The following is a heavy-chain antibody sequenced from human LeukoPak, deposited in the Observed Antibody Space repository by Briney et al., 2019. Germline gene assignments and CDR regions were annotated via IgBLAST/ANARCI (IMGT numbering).Heavy chain of an antibody. CDR3: ASACSGASCYCGGWY. J-gene: IGHJ4*03. CDR2: IKQDGSEK. Sequence: GGSLRLSCAASGFTFSSYWMSWVRQAPGKGLEWVANIKQDGSEKYYVDSVKGRFTISRDNAKSSLYLQMNSLRAEDTAVYYCASACSGASCYCGGWYWGQGIMVTSSS. CDR1: GFTFSSYW. V-gene: IGHV3-7*01. D-gene: IGHD2-2*01.